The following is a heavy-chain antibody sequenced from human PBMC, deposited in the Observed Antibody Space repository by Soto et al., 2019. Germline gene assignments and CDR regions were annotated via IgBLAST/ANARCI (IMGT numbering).Heavy chain of an antibody. D-gene: IGHD3-22*01. J-gene: IGHJ4*02. CDR2: IYPGDSDT. CDR1: GYSFITYW. CDR3: ARGSSGFSDFN. V-gene: IGHV5-51*01. Sequence: GESLKISCKCSGYSFITYWIGWVRQVSGKGLEWMGIIYPGDSDTRYSPSFQGQVTISADKSISTAYLQWSSLKASDTAMYYCARGSSGFSDFNWGQGTLVTVS.